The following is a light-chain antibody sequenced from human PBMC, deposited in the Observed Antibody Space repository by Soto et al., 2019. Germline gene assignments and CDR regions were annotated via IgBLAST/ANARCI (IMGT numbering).Light chain of an antibody. CDR3: QQYCSSPRT. V-gene: IGKV3-20*01. CDR2: GAS. CDR1: QSVSSSY. Sequence: EIVLTQSPGTLSLSPGERATLSCRASQSVSSSYLAWYQQKTGQAPRLLIYGASSRATGIPDRFSGSGSGTDFTLTISRLEPEDFAVYYCQQYCSSPRTFVQGTKLEIK. J-gene: IGKJ2*01.